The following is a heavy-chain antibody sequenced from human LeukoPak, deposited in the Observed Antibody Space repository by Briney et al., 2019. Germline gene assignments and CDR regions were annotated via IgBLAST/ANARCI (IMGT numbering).Heavy chain of an antibody. CDR2: ISGSGGST. J-gene: IGHJ3*02. Sequence: GGSLRLSCAASGFTFSSYAMSWVRQAPGKGLEWVSAISGSGGSTYYTDSVKGRFTISRDNSKNTLYLQMNSLRAEDTAVYYCAKAANIVVVPAAISGGAFDIWGQRTMVTVSS. CDR3: AKAANIVVVPAAISGGAFDI. CDR1: GFTFSSYA. D-gene: IGHD2-2*01. V-gene: IGHV3-23*01.